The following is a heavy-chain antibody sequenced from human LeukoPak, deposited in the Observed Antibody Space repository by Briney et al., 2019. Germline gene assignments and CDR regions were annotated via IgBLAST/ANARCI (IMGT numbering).Heavy chain of an antibody. V-gene: IGHV4-59*01. D-gene: IGHD6-13*01. Sequence: SETLSLTCTVSGGSISSYYWSWIRQPPGKGLEWIGYIYYSGSTNYNPSLKSRVTISVDTSKNQFSLKLSSVTAADTPVYYCARDGSSWGYMDVWGKGTTVTVSS. CDR1: GGSISSYY. CDR3: ARDGSSWGYMDV. J-gene: IGHJ6*03. CDR2: IYYSGST.